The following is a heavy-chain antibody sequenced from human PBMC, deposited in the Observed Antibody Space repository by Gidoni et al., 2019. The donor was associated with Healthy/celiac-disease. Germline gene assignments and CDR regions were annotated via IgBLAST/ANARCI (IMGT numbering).Heavy chain of an antibody. CDR1: VFTFSSYS. CDR2: ISSSSSYI. Sequence: EVQLVESGGGLVKPGGSLRLSCSSSVFTFSSYSMNWVRQAPGKGLEWVSSISSSSSYIYYADSVKGRFTISRDNAKNSLYLQMNSLRAEDTAVYYCAREGSYGWYFDYWGQGTLVTVSS. V-gene: IGHV3-21*01. J-gene: IGHJ4*02. CDR3: AREGSYGWYFDY. D-gene: IGHD1-26*01.